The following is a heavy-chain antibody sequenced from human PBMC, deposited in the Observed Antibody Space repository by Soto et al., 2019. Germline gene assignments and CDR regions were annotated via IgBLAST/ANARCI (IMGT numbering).Heavy chain of an antibody. J-gene: IGHJ5*02. CDR1: GGSNSSGDYY. V-gene: IGHV4-30-4*01. CDR3: ARGDWFHP. CDR2: IYYTGTT. Sequence: SETLSRTCTVSGGSNSSGDYYWNWIRQPPGKGLEWIGYIYYTGTTKYNPSLKSRATLSVDTAKNRFSLNLTSLTAADTAVYYCARGDWFHPWGQGTLVTVSS.